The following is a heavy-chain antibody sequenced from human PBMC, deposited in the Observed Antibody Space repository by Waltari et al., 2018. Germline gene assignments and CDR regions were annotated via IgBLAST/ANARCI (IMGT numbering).Heavy chain of an antibody. D-gene: IGHD6-13*01. CDR2: IYTSGST. J-gene: IGHJ4*02. CDR1: GGSISSGSYY. CDR3: AKDLAAGTPDVTFDY. V-gene: IGHV4-61*02. Sequence: QVQLQESGPGLVKPSQTLSLTCTVSGGSISSGSYYWSWIRQPAGKGLEWIGRIYTSGSTNYNPSLKSRVTISVDTSKNQFALKLGSVTAADTALYYCAKDLAAGTPDVTFDYWGQGTLVTVSS.